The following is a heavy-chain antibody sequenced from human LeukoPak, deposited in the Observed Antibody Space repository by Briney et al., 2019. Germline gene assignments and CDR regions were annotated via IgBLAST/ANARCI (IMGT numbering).Heavy chain of an antibody. CDR2: IHHSGST. D-gene: IGHD3-9*01. CDR3: ANPSIN. Sequence: PSETLSLTCAVYGGSFSGYYWGCIRQPPGKGLEWIGSIHHSGSTVYNPSLQSRVTMSIDTSKNQFSLNLNFVTAADTAIYYCANPSINWGQGALVTVSS. J-gene: IGHJ4*02. CDR1: GGSFSGYY. V-gene: IGHV4-34*01.